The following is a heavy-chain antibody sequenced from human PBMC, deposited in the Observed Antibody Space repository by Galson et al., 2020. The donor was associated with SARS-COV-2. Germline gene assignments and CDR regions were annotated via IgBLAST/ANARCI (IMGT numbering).Heavy chain of an antibody. CDR1: GGSISSRSHY. CDR3: ARIYSSASWTFDV. D-gene: IGHD5-18*01. CDR2: IYYSGST. Sequence: SETLSLTCSVSGGSISSRSHYWGWIRQPPGKGLEWIGSIYYSGSTYYNPSLKSRVTISIDTSKNQFSLNLTFVPAADTAVYYCARIYSSASWTFDVWGRGTLVTVSS. J-gene: IGHJ2*01. V-gene: IGHV4-39*07.